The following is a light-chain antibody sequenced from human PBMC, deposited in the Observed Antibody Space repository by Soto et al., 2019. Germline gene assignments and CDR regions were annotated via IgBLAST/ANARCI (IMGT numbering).Light chain of an antibody. CDR2: RAS. CDR1: QSVGSN. J-gene: IGKJ1*01. V-gene: IGKV3-11*01. CDR3: QQRSNWPPWT. Sequence: EKVMTQSPATLSVSPGERATLSCRASQSVGSNLAWYQQKPGQAPRLLIYRASTRATGIPARFSGSGSGTDFTLTISSLEPEDFAVYYCQQRSNWPPWTFGQGTKVDI.